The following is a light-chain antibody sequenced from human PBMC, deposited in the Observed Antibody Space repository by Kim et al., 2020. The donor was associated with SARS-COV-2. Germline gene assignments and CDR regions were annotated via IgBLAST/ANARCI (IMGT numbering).Light chain of an antibody. J-gene: IGKJ1*01. Sequence: EIVLTQSPGTLSLSPGERATLSCRASQSVSSNYLAWYQQKPGQAPRLLTYGASSRATGIPDRFSGSGSGTDFTLTITRLEPEDFAVYYCKQDSSSPATFGQGTKVDI. CDR3: KQDSSSPAT. V-gene: IGKV3-20*01. CDR2: GAS. CDR1: QSVSSNY.